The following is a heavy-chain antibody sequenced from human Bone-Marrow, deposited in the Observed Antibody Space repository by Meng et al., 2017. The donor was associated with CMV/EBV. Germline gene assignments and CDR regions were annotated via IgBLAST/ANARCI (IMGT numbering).Heavy chain of an antibody. J-gene: IGHJ4*02. D-gene: IGHD3-10*02. CDR3: ARDNMLALGFDY. CDR1: GFTFSDYW. CDR2: ISSSSSYI. V-gene: IGHV3-21*01. Sequence: GGSLRLSCAASGFTFSDYWMSWVRQAPGKGLEWVSSISSSSSYIYYADSVKGRFTISRDNAKNSLYLQMNSLRAEDTAVYYCARDNMLALGFDYWGQGTLVTVSS.